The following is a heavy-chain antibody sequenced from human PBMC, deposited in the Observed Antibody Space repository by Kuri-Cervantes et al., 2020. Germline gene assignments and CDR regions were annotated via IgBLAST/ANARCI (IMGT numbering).Heavy chain of an antibody. D-gene: IGHD3-10*01. CDR2: IWYDGSNK. CDR3: ARDSGTMVRGVIWGMDV. V-gene: IGHV3-33*01. CDR1: GFTFSSYG. J-gene: IGHJ6*02. Sequence: GESLKISCAAPGFTFSSYGMHWVRQAPGKGLEWVAVIWYDGSNKYYADSVKGRFTISRDNSKNTLYLQMNSLRAEDTAVYYCARDSGTMVRGVIWGMDVWGQGTTVTVSS.